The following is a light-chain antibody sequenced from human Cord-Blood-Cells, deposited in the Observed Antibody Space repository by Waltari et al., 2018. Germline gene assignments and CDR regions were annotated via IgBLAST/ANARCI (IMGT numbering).Light chain of an antibody. CDR1: QSISSH. CDR2: AAS. J-gene: IGKJ1*01. V-gene: IGKV1-39*01. Sequence: IQMTHSPSSLSASVGDRVTITSRASQSISSHLNLYQRTPGKGPKLLIYAASRLQSGVPSRFSGSGSGTDFTLTISSLQPEDFATYYCQQSYSTPWTFGQGTKVEIK. CDR3: QQSYSTPWT.